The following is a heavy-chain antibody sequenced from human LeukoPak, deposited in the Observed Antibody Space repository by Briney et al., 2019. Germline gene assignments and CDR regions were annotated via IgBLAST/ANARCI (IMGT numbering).Heavy chain of an antibody. Sequence: GRSLRLSCAASGFTFDDYAMHWVRQAPGKGLEWVSGISWNSVTIGYADSVKGRFTISRDNAKNSLYLQMNSLRAEDTALYYCAKDMDYYDSSTYYYQFDYWGQGTLVTASS. J-gene: IGHJ4*02. D-gene: IGHD3-22*01. V-gene: IGHV3-9*01. CDR3: AKDMDYYDSSTYYYQFDY. CDR1: GFTFDDYA. CDR2: ISWNSVTI.